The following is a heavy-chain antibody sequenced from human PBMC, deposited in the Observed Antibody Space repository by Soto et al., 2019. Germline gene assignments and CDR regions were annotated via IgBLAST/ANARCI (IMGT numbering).Heavy chain of an antibody. CDR1: GGSISSGDYY. CDR3: ATSYGDYAQPFDY. D-gene: IGHD4-17*01. J-gene: IGHJ4*02. CDR2: IYYSGST. V-gene: IGHV4-30-4*01. Sequence: SETLSLTCTVSGGSISSGDYYWSWIRQPPGKGLEWIGYIYYSGSTYYNPSLKSRVTISVDTSKNQFSLKLSSVTAADTAVYYCATSYGDYAQPFDYWGQGTLVTVSS.